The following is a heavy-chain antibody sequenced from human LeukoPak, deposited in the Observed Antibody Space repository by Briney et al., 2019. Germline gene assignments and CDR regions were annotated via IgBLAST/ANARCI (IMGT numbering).Heavy chain of an antibody. CDR1: GFTFSSCG. J-gene: IGHJ6*02. V-gene: IGHV3-33*01. CDR3: ARDRSGYDRDGMDV. Sequence: GRSLRLSCAASGFTFSSCGIHWVRQAPGRGLEWVAVTWYDGSHKYYADSVKGRFTISRDNSKNTLYLQMNSLRAEDTAVYYCARDRSGYDRDGMDVWGQGTTVIVSS. CDR2: TWYDGSHK. D-gene: IGHD5-12*01.